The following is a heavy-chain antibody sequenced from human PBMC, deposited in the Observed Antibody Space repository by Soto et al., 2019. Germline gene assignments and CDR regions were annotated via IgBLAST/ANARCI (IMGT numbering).Heavy chain of an antibody. CDR2: IHYSGST. CDR1: GGSVNIGTYY. D-gene: IGHD5-12*01. V-gene: IGHV4-61*01. J-gene: IGHJ4*02. Sequence: SETLSLTCTVPGGSVNIGTYYWSWIRQPPGKGLEWIGFIHYSGSTNYNPSLKGRVTMSVDTSKNQFSLRLISVTAADTAIYFCAREGNLGRWLQPLDFWGQGTLVT. CDR3: AREGNLGRWLQPLDF.